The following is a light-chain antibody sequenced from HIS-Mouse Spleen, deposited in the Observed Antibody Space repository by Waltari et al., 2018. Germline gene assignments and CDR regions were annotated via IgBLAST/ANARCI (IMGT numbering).Light chain of an antibody. J-gene: IGLJ2*01. CDR2: EDS. Sequence: SYELTQPPSVSVSPGQTARITSSGDALPTKSAYWYQQKSGQAPVLVIYEDSKRPSGIPERFSGSSSGTMATLTISGAQVEDEADYYCYSTDSSGNHRVFGGGTKLTVL. CDR3: YSTDSSGNHRV. V-gene: IGLV3-10*01. CDR1: ALPTKS.